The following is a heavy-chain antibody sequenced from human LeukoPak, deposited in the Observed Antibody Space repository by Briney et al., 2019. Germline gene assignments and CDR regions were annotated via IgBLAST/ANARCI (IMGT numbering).Heavy chain of an antibody. CDR2: IYPGDSDT. CDR3: ARLASAAPEDVFDI. Sequence: GESLKISCKGSGYSFTNYWIAWVRQKPGKGLEWMGIIYPGDSDTRYSPSFQGQVTISADKSISTAYLQWSSLKASDTAMYYCARLASAAPEDVFDIWGQGTMVTVSS. V-gene: IGHV5-51*01. CDR1: GYSFTNYW. J-gene: IGHJ3*02. D-gene: IGHD2-15*01.